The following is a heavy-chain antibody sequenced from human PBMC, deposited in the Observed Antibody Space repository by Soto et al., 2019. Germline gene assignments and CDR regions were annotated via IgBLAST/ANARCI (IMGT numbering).Heavy chain of an antibody. CDR1: GGSISSNFYY. J-gene: IGHJ3*02. D-gene: IGHD3-22*01. V-gene: IGHV4-39*07. CDR2: IYYRGST. CDR3: ARGYYYDSSGYYSDDAFDI. Sequence: PSETLSLTCTVSGGSISSNFYYWGWIRQPPGKGLQWIGNIYYRGSTNYNPSLKSPVTISVDTSKNQFSLKLSSVTAADTAVYYCARGYYYDSSGYYSDDAFDIWGQGTMVT.